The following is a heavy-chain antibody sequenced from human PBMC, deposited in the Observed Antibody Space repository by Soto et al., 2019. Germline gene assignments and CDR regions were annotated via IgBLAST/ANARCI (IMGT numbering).Heavy chain of an antibody. J-gene: IGHJ5*02. V-gene: IGHV1-2*02. CDR3: AKDLTRQLAYWLDP. D-gene: IGHD6-6*01. Sequence: ASVNVSCKASGFSFTVYYIHWLRQAPGQGLELMGWINAHSGGTEYAQKFQGRVTLTRDTSIATAYLTLTSLTSDDTALYYCAKDLTRQLAYWLDPWGQGTQVTVSS. CDR2: INAHSGGT. CDR1: GFSFTVYY.